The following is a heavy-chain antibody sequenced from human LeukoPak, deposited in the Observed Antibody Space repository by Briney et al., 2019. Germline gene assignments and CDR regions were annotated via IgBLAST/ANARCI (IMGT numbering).Heavy chain of an antibody. Sequence: SETLSLTCTVSGDSISSSSYYWSWIRQPPGQGLEWIGEINHSGSTNYNPSLKSRVTISVDTSKNQFSLKLSSVTAADTAVYYCARNAIVLMVYAIVGYFDYWGQGTLVTVSS. CDR2: INHSGST. CDR1: GDSISSSSYY. V-gene: IGHV4-39*07. CDR3: ARNAIVLMVYAIVGYFDY. D-gene: IGHD2-8*01. J-gene: IGHJ4*02.